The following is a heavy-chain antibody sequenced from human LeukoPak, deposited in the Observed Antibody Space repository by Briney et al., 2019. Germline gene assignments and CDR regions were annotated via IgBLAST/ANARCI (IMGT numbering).Heavy chain of an antibody. CDR2: ISSSGSTI. V-gene: IGHV3-48*03. CDR1: GFTFSSYE. D-gene: IGHD1-26*01. CDR3: ARVGVGGSYYYFDY. Sequence: PGGSLRLSCAASGFTFSSYEMNWVRQAPGKGLEWVSYISSSGSTIYYADSVKGRFTISRDNAKNSLYLQMNILRAEDTAVYYCARVGVGGSYYYFDYWGQGTLVTVSS. J-gene: IGHJ4*02.